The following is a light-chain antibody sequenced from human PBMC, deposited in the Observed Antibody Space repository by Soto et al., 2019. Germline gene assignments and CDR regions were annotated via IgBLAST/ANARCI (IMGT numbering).Light chain of an antibody. CDR3: QQYYSTPLT. Sequence: DIVMTQSPDSLAVSLGERATINCTSSQRVSFTTNNKNYLAWYQQKPGQPPKLLISWASIRESGVPDRFSGGGSGTDFTLTINSLQAEEGGVYSCQQYYSTPLTFGGGTKVEI. CDR1: QRVSFTTNNKNY. CDR2: WAS. J-gene: IGKJ4*01. V-gene: IGKV4-1*01.